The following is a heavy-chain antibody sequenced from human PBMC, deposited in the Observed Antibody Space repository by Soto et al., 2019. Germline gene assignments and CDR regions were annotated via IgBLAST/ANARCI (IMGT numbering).Heavy chain of an antibody. V-gene: IGHV1-69*13. CDR2: IIPVFGRP. J-gene: IGHJ1*01. Sequence: SVKVSCKASGGSFSSFGISWVRQAPGQGLEWMGGIIPVFGRPNYAQRFRGRLTITADESTNTVYLELIDLRSEDTAVYYCAREGSGHNLWGQGTQVTVSS. D-gene: IGHD5-12*01. CDR1: GGSFSSFG. CDR3: AREGSGHNL.